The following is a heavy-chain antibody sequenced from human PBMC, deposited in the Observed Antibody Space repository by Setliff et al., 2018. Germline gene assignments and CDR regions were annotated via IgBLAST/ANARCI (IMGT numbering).Heavy chain of an antibody. CDR1: GFTFSSSS. Sequence: PGGSLRLSCAASGFTFSSSSMNWVRQAPGKGPGWVSYISSGSLIIYYADSVKGRFTISRDNSQNTVFLQVNSLRPEDSAVYYCAKEDYSDSSGYYYETPWFDPWGQGTLVTVSS. CDR2: ISSGSLII. D-gene: IGHD3-22*01. V-gene: IGHV3-48*01. CDR3: AKEDYSDSSGYYYETPWFDP. J-gene: IGHJ5*02.